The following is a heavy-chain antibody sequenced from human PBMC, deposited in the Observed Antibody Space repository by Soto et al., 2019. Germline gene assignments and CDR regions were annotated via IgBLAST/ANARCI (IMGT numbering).Heavy chain of an antibody. CDR2: IYYGGST. V-gene: IGHV4-59*01. Sequence: SETLSLTCTASGGSISSYYWSWIRQPPGKGLEWIGYIYYGGSTNYNPSLKSRVTISVDTTKNQFSLKLSSVTAADTAVYYCARSTWQQLFPTNWFDPWGQGTLVTVSS. D-gene: IGHD6-13*01. CDR3: ARSTWQQLFPTNWFDP. J-gene: IGHJ5*02. CDR1: GGSISSYY.